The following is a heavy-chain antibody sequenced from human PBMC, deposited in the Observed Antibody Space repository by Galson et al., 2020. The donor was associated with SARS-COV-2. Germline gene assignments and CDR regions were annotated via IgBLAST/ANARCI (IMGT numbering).Heavy chain of an antibody. J-gene: IGHJ6*02. CDR1: EYTFTGYY. CDR2: INPNTGHK. Sequence: ASVKVSCKASEYTFTGYYMHWVRQAPGQGLECMGWINPNTGHKNYAQRFQGRVTMTRDPSISTAYMELSRLRSDDTAVYYCARGALLPYSSSSRAKNYYYNMDVWGQGTTVTVSS. CDR3: ARGALLPYSSSSRAKNYYYNMDV. D-gene: IGHD6-6*01. V-gene: IGHV1-2*02.